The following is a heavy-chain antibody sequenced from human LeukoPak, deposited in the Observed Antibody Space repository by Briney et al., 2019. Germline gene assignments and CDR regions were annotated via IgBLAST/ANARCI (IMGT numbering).Heavy chain of an antibody. CDR3: ARGSRGELLWFGELTRYYFDY. Sequence: SETLSLTCTVSGGSISSYYWSWIRQPPGKGLEWIGYIYYSGSTNYNPSLKSRVTISVDTSKNQFSLKLSSVTAADTAVYYRARGSRGELLWFGELTRYYFDYWGQGTLVTVSS. CDR1: GGSISSYY. CDR2: IYYSGST. J-gene: IGHJ4*02. D-gene: IGHD3-10*01. V-gene: IGHV4-59*01.